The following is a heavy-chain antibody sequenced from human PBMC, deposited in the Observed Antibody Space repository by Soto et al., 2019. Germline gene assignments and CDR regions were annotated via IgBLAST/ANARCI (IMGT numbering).Heavy chain of an antibody. J-gene: IGHJ4*02. CDR2: IWYDGSNK. Sequence: QVQLVESGGGVVQPGRSLRLSCVASGFTFSSYGMHWVRQAPGKGLEWVALIWYDGSNKYYADSVKGRFTISRDNSKNTLYLEMNSLRAEDTAVYYCARCYGGTYEAFDYWGQGTLVTVSS. D-gene: IGHD4-17*01. CDR3: ARCYGGTYEAFDY. CDR1: GFTFSSYG. V-gene: IGHV3-33*01.